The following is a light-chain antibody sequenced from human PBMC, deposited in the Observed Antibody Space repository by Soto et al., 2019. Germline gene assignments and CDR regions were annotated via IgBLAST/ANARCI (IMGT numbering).Light chain of an antibody. J-gene: IGLJ1*01. CDR2: EVS. Sequence: QSALTQPASVSGSPGQSITISCTGTSSDVGGYNYVSWYQQQSGKAPKLMIHEVSNRPSGVSNRISGSKSGNTASLTISGLQAEDEADYYCSSYTSSRAYVFGIGTKVTVL. CDR3: SSYTSSRAYV. CDR1: SSDVGGYNY. V-gene: IGLV2-14*01.